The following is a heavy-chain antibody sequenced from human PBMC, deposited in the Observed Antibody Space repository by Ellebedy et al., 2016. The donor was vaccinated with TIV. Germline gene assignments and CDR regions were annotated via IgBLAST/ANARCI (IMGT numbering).Heavy chain of an antibody. CDR1: GFSLNVHY. V-gene: IGHV3-66*01. CDR3: AGIADVRFDP. Sequence: GESLKISCAASGFSLNVHYMSWVRQAPGKGLEWVSIIYSGVIGGSTYYADSVKGRFTISRDNAKSSLYLQMNSLRPEETAVYYCAGIADVRFDPWGQGTLVSVSS. CDR2: IYSGVIGGST. D-gene: IGHD3-10*02. J-gene: IGHJ5*02.